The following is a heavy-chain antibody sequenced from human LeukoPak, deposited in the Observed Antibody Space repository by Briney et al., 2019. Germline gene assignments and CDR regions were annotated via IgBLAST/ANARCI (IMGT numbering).Heavy chain of an antibody. Sequence: PSETLSLTCAVSGDSISSSDYYWSWIRQPPGKGLEWIGHISYSGSTYYNPSLKSRVTISVDTSRNQFSLRLSSVTAADTVVYYCARAGETGEFDYWGQGTLVTVSS. CDR2: ISYSGST. J-gene: IGHJ4*02. CDR1: GDSISSSDYY. V-gene: IGHV4-30-4*01. CDR3: ARAGETGEFDY. D-gene: IGHD7-27*01.